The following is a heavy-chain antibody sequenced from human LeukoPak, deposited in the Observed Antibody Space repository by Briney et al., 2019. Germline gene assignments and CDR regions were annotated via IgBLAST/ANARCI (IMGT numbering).Heavy chain of an antibody. CDR3: ARAHRLRYFDWLPLGGYFDY. CDR2: IYYSGST. CDR1: GGSISGGDYY. J-gene: IGHJ4*02. V-gene: IGHV4-30-4*01. D-gene: IGHD3-9*01. Sequence: SETLSLTCTVSGGSISGGDYYWSWIRQPPGKGLEWIGYIYYSGSTYYNPSLKSRVTISVDTSKNQFSLKLSSVTAADTAVYYCARAHRLRYFDWLPLGGYFDYWGQGTLVTVSS.